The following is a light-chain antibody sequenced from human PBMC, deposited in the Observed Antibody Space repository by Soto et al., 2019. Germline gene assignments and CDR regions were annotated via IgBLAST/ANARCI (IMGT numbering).Light chain of an antibody. CDR2: GGT. J-gene: IGLJ1*01. CDR3: CSYAGITTYYV. Sequence: QSVLTQPASVSGSPGQSITISCTGTSSDVGSYNLVSWYQQHPGEAPKLMISGGTERPSGFSNRFSGSKSGNTASLTISGLQSEDEADYYCCSYAGITTYYVFGTGTKLTVL. CDR1: SSDVGSYNL. V-gene: IGLV2-23*01.